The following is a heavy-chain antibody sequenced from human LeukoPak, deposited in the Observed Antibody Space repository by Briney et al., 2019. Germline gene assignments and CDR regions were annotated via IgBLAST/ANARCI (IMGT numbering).Heavy chain of an antibody. V-gene: IGHV4-61*02. CDR1: GGSINNSGHD. D-gene: IGHD5-12*01. CDR3: ASSGRPYIGDAFDI. Sequence: SETLSLTCTVSGGSINNSGHDWSWIRQPAGKGLKWIGRIRSSGSTDYNPSFKSRVTISVDTSKDQFSLKLNSVTAADMGVYFCASSGRPYIGDAFDIWGQGTKITVSS. J-gene: IGHJ3*02. CDR2: IRSSGST.